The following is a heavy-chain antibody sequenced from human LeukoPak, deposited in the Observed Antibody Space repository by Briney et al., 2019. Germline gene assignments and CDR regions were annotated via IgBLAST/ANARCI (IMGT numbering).Heavy chain of an antibody. CDR2: IIPIFGTA. CDR1: GGTFSSYA. V-gene: IGHV1-69*13. CDR3: AREDPPSYYYYGMDV. Sequence: SVTVSCTASGGTFSSYAISWVRQAPGQGLEWMGGIIPIFGTANYAQKFQGRVTITADESTSTAYMELSSLRSEDTAVYYCAREDPPSYYYYGMDVWGQGTTVTVSS. J-gene: IGHJ6*02.